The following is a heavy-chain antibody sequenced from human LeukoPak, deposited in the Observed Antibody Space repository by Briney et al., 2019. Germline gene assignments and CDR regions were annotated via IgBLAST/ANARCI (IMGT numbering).Heavy chain of an antibody. CDR1: GGSISSSSYY. D-gene: IGHD6-25*01. J-gene: IGHJ4*01. CDR2: INHSGSS. V-gene: IGHV4-39*01. Sequence: SETLSLTCTVSGGSISSSSYYWGWIRQPPGKGLEWIGEINHSGSSNYNPSLKSRVTISVDTSKNQFSLKLTSVTAADTAVYYCARARGAEAIDYWGHGTLVTVSS. CDR3: ARARGAEAIDY.